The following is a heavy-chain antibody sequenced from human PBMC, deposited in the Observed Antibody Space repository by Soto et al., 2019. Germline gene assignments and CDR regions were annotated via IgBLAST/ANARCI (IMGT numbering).Heavy chain of an antibody. V-gene: IGHV3-30*18. Sequence: GGSLRLSCAASGFTFSSYGMHWVRQAPGKGLEWVAVISYDGSNKYYADSVKGRFTISRDNSKNTLYLQMNSLRAEDTAVYYCAKVKVDTAMPGISNYFDYWGQGTLVTVSS. CDR1: GFTFSSYG. CDR3: AKVKVDTAMPGISNYFDY. J-gene: IGHJ4*02. D-gene: IGHD5-18*01. CDR2: ISYDGSNK.